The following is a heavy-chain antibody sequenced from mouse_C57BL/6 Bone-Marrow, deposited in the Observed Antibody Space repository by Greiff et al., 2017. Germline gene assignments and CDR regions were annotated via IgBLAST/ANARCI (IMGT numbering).Heavy chain of an antibody. CDR1: GYTFTSYG. Sequence: VQLQQSGAELARPGASVKLSCKASGYTFTSYGISWVKQSTGQGLEWIGEIYPRSGNTYYNEKFKGKATLTADKSSSTAYMELRSLTSEDSAVYFCARLGGNLFAYWGQGTLVTVSA. V-gene: IGHV1-81*01. CDR3: ARLGGNLFAY. D-gene: IGHD2-1*01. CDR2: IYPRSGNT. J-gene: IGHJ3*01.